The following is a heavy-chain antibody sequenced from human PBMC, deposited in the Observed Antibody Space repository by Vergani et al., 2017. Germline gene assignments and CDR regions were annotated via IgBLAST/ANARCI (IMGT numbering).Heavy chain of an antibody. D-gene: IGHD3-9*01. V-gene: IGHV4-39*01. J-gene: IGHJ4*02. CDR3: ARTESFILRYFHWAL. CDR1: GGSISSSRYY. CDR2: IYHSGGA. Sequence: QLHLQESCPGLVKPSETLSLTCTVSGGSISSSRYYWGWIRQPPGKGLEWIGNIYHSGGAYYNPSLKGRVTISVDTSKNHFSLEVTSVTAADTEIYFCARTESFILRYFHWALWGQGTLVPVSS.